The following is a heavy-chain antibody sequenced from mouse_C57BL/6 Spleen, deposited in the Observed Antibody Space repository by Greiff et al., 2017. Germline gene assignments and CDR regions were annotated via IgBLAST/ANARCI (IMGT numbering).Heavy chain of an antibody. J-gene: IGHJ4*01. CDR2: IDPSDSYT. Sequence: VQLKQPGAELVMPGASVKLSCKASGYTFTSYWMHWVKQRPGQGLEWIGEIDPSDSYTNYNQKFKGKSTLTVDKSSSTAYMQLSSLTSEDSAVYYCARSGLRRYAMDYWGQGTSVTVSS. V-gene: IGHV1-69*01. D-gene: IGHD2-4*01. CDR3: ARSGLRRYAMDY. CDR1: GYTFTSYW.